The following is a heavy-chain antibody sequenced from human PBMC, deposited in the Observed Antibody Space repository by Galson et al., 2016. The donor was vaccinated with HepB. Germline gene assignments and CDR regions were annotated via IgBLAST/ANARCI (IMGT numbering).Heavy chain of an antibody. V-gene: IGHV4-30-4*01. D-gene: IGHD3-16*02. J-gene: IGHJ4*02. CDR2: IYYSGTT. Sequence: TLSLTCRVSGGSVYSHDYHWTWIRQPPGKGLEWIGYIYYSGTTYYNPSLKSRIAMSIDTSKDQFSLTMTSVTAADTAVYYCARLFVGWGHYRFDSWGQGSLLIVSS. CDR3: ARLFVGWGHYRFDS. CDR1: GGSVYSHDYH.